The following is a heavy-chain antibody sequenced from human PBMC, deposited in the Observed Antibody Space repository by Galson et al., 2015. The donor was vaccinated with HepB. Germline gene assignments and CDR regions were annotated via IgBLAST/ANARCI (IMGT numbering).Heavy chain of an antibody. V-gene: IGHV3-43*01. CDR3: AMNLFLRNLDAFDI. J-gene: IGHJ3*02. CDR2: ISWGGGST. Sequence: SLRLSCAASGFTFDDYTMHWVRQAPGKGLEWVSLISWGGGSTYYAGSVKGRFTISRDNSKNSLYLQMNRLRTEDTALYYCAMNLFLRNLDAFDIWGQGTMVTVSS. CDR1: GFTFDDYT. D-gene: IGHD3-10*02.